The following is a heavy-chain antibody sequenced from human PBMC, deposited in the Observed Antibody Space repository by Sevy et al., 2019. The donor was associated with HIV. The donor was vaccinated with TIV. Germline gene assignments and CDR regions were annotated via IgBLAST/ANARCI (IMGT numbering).Heavy chain of an antibody. D-gene: IGHD6-19*01. V-gene: IGHV3-23*01. CDR2: ISGSGGST. J-gene: IGHJ6*02. CDR3: AKRQRAGTGGGVTPYDMDV. Sequence: GGSRRLSCAASGFTFSNYAMSGVRQAPGKGREWVSTISGSGGSTYYAVSVKGRFTISRDNSKNTVYLQVNSLRAEDTAVYYCAKRQRAGTGGGVTPYDMDVWGQGTTVTVSS. CDR1: GFTFSNYA.